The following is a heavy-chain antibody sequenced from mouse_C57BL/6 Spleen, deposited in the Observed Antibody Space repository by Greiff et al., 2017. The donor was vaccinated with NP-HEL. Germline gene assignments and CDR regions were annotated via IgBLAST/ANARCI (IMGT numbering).Heavy chain of an antibody. CDR3: AREGLGRDYFDY. D-gene: IGHD4-1*01. CDR1: GFTFSDYY. V-gene: IGHV5-16*01. Sequence: EVQLVESEGGLVQPGSSMKLSCTASGFTFSDYYMAWVRQVPEKGLEWVANINYDGSSTYYLDSLKSRFIISRDNAKNILYLQMSSLKSEDTATYYCAREGLGRDYFDYWGQGTTLTVSS. J-gene: IGHJ2*01. CDR2: INYDGSST.